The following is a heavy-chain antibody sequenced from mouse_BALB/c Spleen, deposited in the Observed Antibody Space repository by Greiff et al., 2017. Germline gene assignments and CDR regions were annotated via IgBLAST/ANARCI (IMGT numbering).Heavy chain of an antibody. CDR2: INPSNGRT. CDR3: AIGGRRGFDY. CDR1: GYTFTSYW. J-gene: IGHJ2*01. Sequence: VQLQQPGAELVKPGASVKLSCKASGYTFTSYWMHWVKQRPGQGLEWIGEINPSNGRTNYNEKFKSKATLTVDKSSSTAYMQLSSLTSEDSAVYYCAIGGRRGFDYWGQGTTLTVSS. V-gene: IGHV1S81*02.